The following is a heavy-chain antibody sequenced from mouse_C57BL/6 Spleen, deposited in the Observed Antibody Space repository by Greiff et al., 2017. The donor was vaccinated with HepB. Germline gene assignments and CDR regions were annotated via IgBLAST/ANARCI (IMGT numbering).Heavy chain of an antibody. V-gene: IGHV5-9-1*02. J-gene: IGHJ1*03. D-gene: IGHD4-1*01. Sequence: EVKLVESGEGLVKPGGSLKLSCAASGFTFSSYAMSWVRQTPEKRLEWVAYISSGGDYIYYADTVKGRFTISRDNARNTLYLQMSSLKSEDTAMYYCTRGGGWDRYFDVWGTRTTVTVSS. CDR3: TRGGGWDRYFDV. CDR1: GFTFSSYA. CDR2: ISSGGDYI.